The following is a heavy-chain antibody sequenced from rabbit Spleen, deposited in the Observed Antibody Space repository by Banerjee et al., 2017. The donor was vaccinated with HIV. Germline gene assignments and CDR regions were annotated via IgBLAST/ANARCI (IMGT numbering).Heavy chain of an antibody. CDR2: IDAGSSGFT. Sequence: QSLEESGGDLVKPGASLTLTCIASGVSFSGDSYMCWVRQAPGKGLEWVVCIDAGSSGFTYFASWAKGRFTISKTSSTTVTLQMTSLTAADTATYFCAREESSYGYAFKLWGQGTLVTVS. CDR1: GVSFSGDSY. D-gene: IGHD6-1*01. J-gene: IGHJ4*01. CDR3: AREESSYGYAFKL. V-gene: IGHV1S40*01.